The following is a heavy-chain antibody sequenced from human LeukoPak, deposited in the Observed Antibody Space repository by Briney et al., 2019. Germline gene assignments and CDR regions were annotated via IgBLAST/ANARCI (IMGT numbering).Heavy chain of an antibody. CDR3: ARFYGYCSGGSCEGPTVDY. CDR1: GYTFTSYG. V-gene: IGHV1-2*02. CDR2: INPNSGGT. Sequence: GASVKVSCKASGYTFTSYGISWVRQAPGQGLEWMGWINPNSGGTNYAQKFQGRVTMTRDTSISTAYMELSRLRSDDTAVYYCARFYGYCSGGSCEGPTVDYWGQGTLVTVSS. D-gene: IGHD2-15*01. J-gene: IGHJ4*02.